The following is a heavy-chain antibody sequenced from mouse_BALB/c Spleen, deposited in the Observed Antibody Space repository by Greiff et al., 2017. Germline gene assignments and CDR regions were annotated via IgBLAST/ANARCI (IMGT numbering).Heavy chain of an antibody. Sequence: QVQLKQSGAELMKPGASVKISCKATGYTFSGYWIEGVKQRPGHGLEWIGEILPGSGSTNYNEKFKGKATFTADTSSNTAYMQLSSLTSEDSAVYYCARYYRYERGMDYWGQGTSVTVSS. D-gene: IGHD2-14*01. V-gene: IGHV1-9*01. CDR1: GYTFSGYW. CDR2: ILPGSGST. CDR3: ARYYRYERGMDY. J-gene: IGHJ4*01.